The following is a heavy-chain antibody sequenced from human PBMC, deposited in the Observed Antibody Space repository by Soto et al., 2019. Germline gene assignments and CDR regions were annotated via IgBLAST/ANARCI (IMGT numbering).Heavy chain of an antibody. CDR1: GFTFSDHW. V-gene: IGHV3-74*01. CDR3: AGGNCRGKTCFFGGTN. J-gene: IGHJ4*02. D-gene: IGHD3-16*01. Sequence: EVQLAESGGVLVQPGGSLRLSCVASGFTFSDHWMHWVRQAPGKGLVWVSRINSGGSRTNYADSVKGRFTISRDNAKNTLYLEMNSRSSEDRAVYYCAGGNCRGKTCFFGGTNGGGGTLVT. CDR2: INSGGSRT.